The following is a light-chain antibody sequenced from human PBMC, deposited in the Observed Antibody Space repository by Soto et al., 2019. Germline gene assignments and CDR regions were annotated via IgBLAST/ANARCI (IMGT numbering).Light chain of an antibody. Sequence: DIQMTQSPSSLSASVGDRVTITCRASQGIRHYLAWYQQKPGKVPKLLIYEASNLQSGVPSRFRGGGSGTEFTLTISSLQPEDFTTYYCQQLNSYPITFGQGTRLEIK. V-gene: IGKV1-27*01. CDR1: QGIRHY. CDR2: EAS. CDR3: QQLNSYPIT. J-gene: IGKJ5*01.